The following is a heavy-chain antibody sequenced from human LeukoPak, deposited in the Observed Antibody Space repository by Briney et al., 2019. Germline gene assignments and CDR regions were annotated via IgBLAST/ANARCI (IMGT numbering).Heavy chain of an antibody. CDR1: GFTFSDYN. J-gene: IGHJ4*02. V-gene: IGHV3-48*01. CDR2: ITSSSSTI. CDR3: ARAWSGYTYGYYY. Sequence: GGSLRLSCAAYGFTFSDYNMNWVRQAPGKGLEWVSYITSSSSTIYYADSVKGRFTISRDNAKNSLYLQMNSLRAEDTAVYYCARAWSGYTYGYYYWGQGTLVTVSS. D-gene: IGHD5-18*01.